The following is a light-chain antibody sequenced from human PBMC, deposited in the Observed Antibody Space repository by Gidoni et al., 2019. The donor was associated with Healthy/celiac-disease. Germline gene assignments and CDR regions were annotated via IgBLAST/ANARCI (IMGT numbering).Light chain of an antibody. CDR3: SSYTSSSTRV. J-gene: IGLJ2*01. Sequence: QSALTQPPSVSGSPGQSVTISSTGTSSDVGSYNRVSWYQQPPGTAPKLMIYEVSNRPSGVPDRFSGSKSGNTASLTISGLQAEDEADYYCSSYTSSSTRVFGGGTKLTVL. CDR2: EVS. CDR1: SSDVGSYNR. V-gene: IGLV2-18*02.